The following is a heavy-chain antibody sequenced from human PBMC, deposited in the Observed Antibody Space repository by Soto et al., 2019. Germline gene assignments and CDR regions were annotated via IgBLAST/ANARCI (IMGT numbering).Heavy chain of an antibody. Sequence: ASVKVSCKASGYTFTSYGISWVRQAPGQGLEWMGWISAYNGNTNYAQKLQARVTMTTDTSPSHAYMELRSLRSDDTAEYYCARAPVYYGSGMYYKAFDYWGQGPLVTVSS. V-gene: IGHV1-18*01. CDR1: GYTFTSYG. J-gene: IGHJ4*02. CDR2: ISAYNGNT. CDR3: ARAPVYYGSGMYYKAFDY. D-gene: IGHD3-10*01.